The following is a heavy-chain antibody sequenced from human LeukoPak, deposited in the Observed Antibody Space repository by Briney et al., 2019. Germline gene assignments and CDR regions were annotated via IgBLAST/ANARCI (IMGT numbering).Heavy chain of an antibody. CDR3: ARSIVVVPAAAYWFDP. CDR2: IIPIFGTA. Sequence: SVKVSCKASGYTFTSYYMHWVRQAPGQGLEWMGGIIPIFGTANYAQKFQGRVTITADESTSTAYMELSSLRSEDTAVYYCARSIVVVPAAAYWFDPWGQGTLVTVSS. CDR1: GYTFTSYY. J-gene: IGHJ5*02. V-gene: IGHV1-69*13. D-gene: IGHD2-2*01.